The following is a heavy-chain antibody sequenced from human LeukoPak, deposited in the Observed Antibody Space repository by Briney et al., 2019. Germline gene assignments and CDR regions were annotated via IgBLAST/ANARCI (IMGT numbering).Heavy chain of an antibody. J-gene: IGHJ4*02. V-gene: IGHV3-21*01. CDR2: ISSSSSYI. CDR3: ASRYSSSGHFDY. Sequence: GGSLRLSCAASGFTFSRYSVNWVRQAPGKGLEWVSSISSSSSYIYYADSVKGRFTISRDNAKNSLYLQMNSLRAEDTAVYYCASRYSSSGHFDYWGQGTLVTVSS. CDR1: GFTFSRYS. D-gene: IGHD6-6*01.